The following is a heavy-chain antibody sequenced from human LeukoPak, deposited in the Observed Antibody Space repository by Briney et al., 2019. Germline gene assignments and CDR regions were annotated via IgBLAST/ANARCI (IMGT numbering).Heavy chain of an antibody. CDR2: INPSGGST. J-gene: IGHJ4*02. D-gene: IGHD3-10*01. CDR1: GYTFTSYY. Sequence: ASVKVSCKASGYTFTSYYMHWVRQAPGQGLEWMGIINPSGGSTGYAQKFQGRVTMTRDTSTSTVYMELSSLRSEDTAVYYCARDGNYGSGSYIPYYFDYWGQGTLVTVSS. CDR3: ARDGNYGSGSYIPYYFDY. V-gene: IGHV1-46*01.